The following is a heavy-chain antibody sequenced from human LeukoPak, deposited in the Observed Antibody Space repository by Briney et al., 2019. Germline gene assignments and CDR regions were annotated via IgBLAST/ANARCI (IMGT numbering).Heavy chain of an antibody. CDR1: GFTFSSYA. J-gene: IGHJ6*03. D-gene: IGHD1-26*01. CDR2: ISGSGGST. Sequence: PGGSLRLSCAASGFTFSSYAMSWVRQAPGKGLEWVSAISGSGGSTYYADSVKGRFTTSRDNSKNTLYLQMNSLRAEDTAVYYCAKHRGSYYYYYMDVWGKGTTVTVSS. CDR3: AKHRGSYYYYYMDV. V-gene: IGHV3-23*01.